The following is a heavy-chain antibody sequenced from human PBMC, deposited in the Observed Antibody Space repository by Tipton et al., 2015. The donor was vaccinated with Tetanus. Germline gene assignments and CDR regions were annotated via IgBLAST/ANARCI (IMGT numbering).Heavy chain of an antibody. Sequence: TLSLTCAVYGGSFSGYYWSWIRQPPGKGLEWIGEINHSGSTNYNPSLKSRVTISVDTPKNQFSLKLSSVTAADTAVYYCARGLGRRHYYGSGSYQRYFDYWGQGTLVTVSS. CDR3: ARGLGRRHYYGSGSYQRYFDY. V-gene: IGHV4-34*01. CDR1: GGSFSGYY. D-gene: IGHD3-10*01. CDR2: INHSGST. J-gene: IGHJ4*02.